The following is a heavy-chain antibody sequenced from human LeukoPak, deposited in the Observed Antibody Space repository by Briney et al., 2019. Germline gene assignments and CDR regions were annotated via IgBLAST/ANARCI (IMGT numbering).Heavy chain of an antibody. Sequence: SGGSLRLYCAASGFTFSSYSMNWLRQAPGKGLEWVSSISSSSSYIYYADSVKGRFTISRDNAKNSLYLQMNSLRAEDTAVYYCAREPTTVTTAFDYWGQGTLVTVSS. J-gene: IGHJ4*02. V-gene: IGHV3-21*01. D-gene: IGHD4-17*01. CDR1: GFTFSSYS. CDR3: AREPTTVTTAFDY. CDR2: ISSSSSYI.